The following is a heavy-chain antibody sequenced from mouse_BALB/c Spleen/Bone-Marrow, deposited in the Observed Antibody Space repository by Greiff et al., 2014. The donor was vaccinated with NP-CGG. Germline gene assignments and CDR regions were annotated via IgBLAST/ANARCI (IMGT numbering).Heavy chain of an antibody. Sequence: VQLVESGPGLVAPSQSLSITCTVSGFSLTSYGVHWVRQPPEKGLEWLGVIWAGGSTNYNSALMSRLSISKDNSRSQVFLKMNSLQTDDTAMYYCARGYYYGGTYYYAMDYWGQGTSVTVSS. CDR1: GFSLTSYG. J-gene: IGHJ4*01. V-gene: IGHV2-9*02. CDR3: ARGYYYGGTYYYAMDY. D-gene: IGHD1-1*01. CDR2: IWAGGST.